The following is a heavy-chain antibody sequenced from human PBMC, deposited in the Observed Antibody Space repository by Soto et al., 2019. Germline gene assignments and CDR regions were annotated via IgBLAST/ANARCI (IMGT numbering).Heavy chain of an antibody. D-gene: IGHD2-8*01. V-gene: IGHV1-18*01. J-gene: IGHJ6*02. CDR3: AKNGQPPYYYYGLDV. Sequence: QGHLVQSGAEVKKPGASVKVSCKASGYTFTRYGISWVRQAPGQGLEWMGWISGYNGDTKYAQNLQGRVTMTIDTSTTTAYMELRSLTSDYTAVYYCAKNGQPPYYYYGLDVWGQGTTVTVSS. CDR1: GYTFTRYG. CDR2: ISGYNGDT.